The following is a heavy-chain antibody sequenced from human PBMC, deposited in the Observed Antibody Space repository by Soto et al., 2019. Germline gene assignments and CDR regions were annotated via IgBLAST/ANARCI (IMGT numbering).Heavy chain of an antibody. D-gene: IGHD4-4*01. Sequence: QVQLVQSGAEVKKPGSSVKVSCKASGGTFSTYPISWVRQAPGQGLEWMGGINPSFGTANYAQKLQGRVTRTADESTTTAYMQLSSLRSDDTAFYYCARLRASNYEAYQHWGQGTLVTVSS. CDR2: INPSFGTA. CDR1: GGTFSTYP. CDR3: ARLRASNYEAYQH. V-gene: IGHV1-69*12. J-gene: IGHJ1*01.